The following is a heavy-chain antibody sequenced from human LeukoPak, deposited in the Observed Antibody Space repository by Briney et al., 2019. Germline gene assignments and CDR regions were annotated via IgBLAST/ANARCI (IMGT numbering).Heavy chain of an antibody. D-gene: IGHD1-1*01. V-gene: IGHV5-10-1*01. CDR1: GYSFTSYW. J-gene: IGHJ5*01. CDR3: ARHFSGTTTALFDS. Sequence: GESLKISCRGSGYSFTSYWISWVRQMPGKGPEWIGRIDPSDSYTNYSPSFQGHVTISADKSISTAYLQWSSLRASDTAMYYCARHFSGTTTALFDSWGQGTLVTVSS. CDR2: IDPSDSYT.